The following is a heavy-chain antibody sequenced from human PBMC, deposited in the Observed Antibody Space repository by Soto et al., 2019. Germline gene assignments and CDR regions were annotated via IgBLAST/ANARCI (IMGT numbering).Heavy chain of an antibody. CDR3: AKDRDIVVVPAASDAFDI. Sequence: EVQLVESGGGLVQPGRSLRLSCAASGFTFDDYAMHWVRQAPGKGLEWVSGISWNSGSIGYADSVKGRFTISRDNAKNSLYLQMNSLRAEDTALYYCAKDRDIVVVPAASDAFDIWGQGTMVTVSS. D-gene: IGHD2-2*01. V-gene: IGHV3-9*01. CDR1: GFTFDDYA. CDR2: ISWNSGSI. J-gene: IGHJ3*02.